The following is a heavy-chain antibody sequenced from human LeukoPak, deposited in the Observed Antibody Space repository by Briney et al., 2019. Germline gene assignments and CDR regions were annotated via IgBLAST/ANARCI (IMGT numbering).Heavy chain of an antibody. CDR3: ARDDCGDTCYPGGY. Sequence: ASVKVSCKASGYTVTNYVIHWGRQAPGQRREWMGWINAGDGVRKYSHHFQGRVTITRDTSASTVYMEMSSLTSEDTALYYCARDDCGDTCYPGGYWGQGTLVTVSS. CDR2: INAGDGVR. D-gene: IGHD2-21*01. CDR1: GYTVTNYV. J-gene: IGHJ4*02. V-gene: IGHV1-3*01.